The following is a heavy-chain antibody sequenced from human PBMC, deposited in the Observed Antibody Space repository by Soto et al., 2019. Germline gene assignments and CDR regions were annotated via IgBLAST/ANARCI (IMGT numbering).Heavy chain of an antibody. Sequence: QVQLVQSGAEVKNPGSSVKVSCKASGGTFSGYAINWVREAPGQGLEWMGGIIRIFGTPDYAQRFQGRVTITADESTSTAYMELSSLRSEDTAVYYCARQGSNEYYYYGMDVWGQGTTVTVSS. D-gene: IGHD3-10*01. CDR3: ARQGSNEYYYYGMDV. CDR2: IIRIFGTP. J-gene: IGHJ6*02. CDR1: GGTFSGYA. V-gene: IGHV1-69*12.